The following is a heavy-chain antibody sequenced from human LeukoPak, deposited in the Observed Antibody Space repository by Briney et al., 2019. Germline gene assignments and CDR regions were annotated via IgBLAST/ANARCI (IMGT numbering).Heavy chain of an antibody. J-gene: IGHJ4*02. D-gene: IGHD1-1*01. CDR2: IKQDGSEK. CDR1: GFTFSSYW. CDR3: TRREGASQLQPYYFDY. V-gene: IGHV3-7*01. Sequence: QPGGSLRLSCAASGFTFSSYWMSWVRQAPGKGLEWVANIKQDGSEKYYVDSVKGRFTISRDNAKNSLYLQMNSLRAEDTAVYYCTRREGASQLQPYYFDYWGQGSLVTVSS.